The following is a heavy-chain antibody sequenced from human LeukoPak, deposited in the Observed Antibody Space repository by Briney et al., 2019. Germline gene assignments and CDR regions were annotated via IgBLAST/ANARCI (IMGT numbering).Heavy chain of an antibody. D-gene: IGHD4-11*01. CDR1: GFTFSSYS. V-gene: IGHV3-21*01. CDR2: ISSSSSYI. J-gene: IGHJ4*02. CDR3: AKDRDYSFDY. Sequence: GGSLRLSCAASGFTFSSYSMNWVRQAPGKGLEWVSSISSSSSYIYYADSVKGRFTISRDNTKNSLYLQMNSLRAEDTAVYYCAKDRDYSFDYWGQGTLVTVSS.